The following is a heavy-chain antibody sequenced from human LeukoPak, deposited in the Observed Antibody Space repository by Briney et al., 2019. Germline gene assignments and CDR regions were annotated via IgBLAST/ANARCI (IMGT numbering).Heavy chain of an antibody. D-gene: IGHD3-3*01. Sequence: ASVKVSCEASGYTFNSYPLTWVRQAPGVGFEWVGWITADNFNTNYAQKFQGRVTLTKETSTNTAYMEMRSLMSDDTAVYYCARVRTPFGVVASPDALDVWGQGTAVTVSS. V-gene: IGHV1-18*01. CDR2: ITADNFNT. CDR1: GYTFNSYP. J-gene: IGHJ3*01. CDR3: ARVRTPFGVVASPDALDV.